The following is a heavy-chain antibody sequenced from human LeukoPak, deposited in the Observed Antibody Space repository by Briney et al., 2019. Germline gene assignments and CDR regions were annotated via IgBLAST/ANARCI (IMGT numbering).Heavy chain of an antibody. D-gene: IGHD3-10*01. CDR1: GGSISSSNW. CDR3: ASSTKSGSGSYYHDY. CDR2: IYHSGST. J-gene: IGHJ4*02. V-gene: IGHV4-4*02. Sequence: SETLSLTCAVSGGSISSSNWWSWVRQPPGKGLEWIGEIYHSGSTNYNPSLKSRVTISVDKSKNQFSLKLSSVTAADTAVYYCASSTKSGSGSYYHDYWGQGTLVTVSS.